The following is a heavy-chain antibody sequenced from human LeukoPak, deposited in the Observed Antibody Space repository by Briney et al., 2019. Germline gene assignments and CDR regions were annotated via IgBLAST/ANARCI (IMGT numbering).Heavy chain of an antibody. V-gene: IGHV3-21*01. J-gene: IGHJ4*02. CDR2: ISSSSSYI. Sequence: EGSLRLSCAASGFTFSSYSMNWVRQAPGKGLEWVSSISSSSSYIYYADSVKGRFTISRDNAKNSLYLQMNSLRAEDTAVYYCASGIQLWLSDYWGRGTLVTVSS. D-gene: IGHD5-18*01. CDR1: GFTFSSYS. CDR3: ASGIQLWLSDY.